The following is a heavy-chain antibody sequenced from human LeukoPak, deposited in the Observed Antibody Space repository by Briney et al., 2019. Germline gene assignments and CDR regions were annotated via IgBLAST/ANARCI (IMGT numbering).Heavy chain of an antibody. CDR3: ARGLGNSGSYSGDFDY. J-gene: IGHJ4*02. V-gene: IGHV4-34*01. CDR1: GGSFSGYY. CDR2: INHSGST. Sequence: SETLSLTCAVYGGSFSGYYWSWIRQPPGKGLEWIGEINHSGSTNYNPSLKSRVTISVDTSKNQFSLKLSSVTAADTAVYYCARGLGNSGSYSGDFDYWGQGTLVTVSS. D-gene: IGHD1-26*01.